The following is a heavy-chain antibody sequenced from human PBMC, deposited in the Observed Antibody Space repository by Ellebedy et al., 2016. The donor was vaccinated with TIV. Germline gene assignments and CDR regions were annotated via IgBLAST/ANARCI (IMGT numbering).Heavy chain of an antibody. CDR3: ARHVRRGVFDDY. J-gene: IGHJ4*02. Sequence: MPGGSLRLSCTVSGASINSYYWSWIRQPPGKGLEWIGYIHYSGSTNYSPSLKSRVTISVNTSKTQFSLRLRSVTAADTAVYYCARHVRRGVFDDYWGQGTLVTVSS. CDR2: IHYSGST. CDR1: GASINSYY. V-gene: IGHV4-59*08. D-gene: IGHD3-10*01.